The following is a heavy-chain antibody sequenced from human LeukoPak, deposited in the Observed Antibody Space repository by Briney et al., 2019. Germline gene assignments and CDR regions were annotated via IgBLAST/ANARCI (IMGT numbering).Heavy chain of an antibody. D-gene: IGHD2-15*01. J-gene: IGHJ4*02. CDR2: IYTSGST. V-gene: IGHV4-4*07. CDR3: ARGLKYCSDGTCQSTYFDY. CDR1: GGSISNYY. Sequence: SETLSLTCTVSGGSISNYYWTWIRQPAGKGLEWIGRIYTSGSTDYNPSLKSRVTMSVDTSKNQFSLGLSSVTAADTAIYYCARGLKYCSDGTCQSTYFDYSGQGTLVPVSS.